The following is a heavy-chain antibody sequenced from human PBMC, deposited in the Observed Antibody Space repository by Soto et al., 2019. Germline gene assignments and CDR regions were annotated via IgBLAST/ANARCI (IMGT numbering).Heavy chain of an antibody. CDR3: AKWVVPAAMNIDIV. CDR2: ISGSGGST. D-gene: IGHD2-2*01. J-gene: IGHJ4*02. Sequence: HPGGSLRLSCAASGFTFSSYAMSWVRQAPGKGLEWVSAISGSGGSTYYADSVKGRFTISRDNSKNTLYLQMNSLRAEDTAVYYCAKWVVPAAMNIDIVWGQGTLVTVSS. CDR1: GFTFSSYA. V-gene: IGHV3-23*01.